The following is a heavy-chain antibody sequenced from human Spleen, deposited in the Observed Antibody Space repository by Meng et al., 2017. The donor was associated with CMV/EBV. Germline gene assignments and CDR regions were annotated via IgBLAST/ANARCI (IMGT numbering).Heavy chain of an antibody. J-gene: IGHJ4*02. D-gene: IGHD4-23*01. CDR3: ARVDPQANSLIDY. CDR2: INQDGGDK. Sequence: GGSLRLSCAASAFTFSDHWMSWVRQAPGTGLEWVANINQDGGDKYYVDSVKGRFTISRDNAKNSLYLQMNSLRVEDTAVYYCARVDPQANSLIDYWGQGTLVTVSS. CDR1: AFTFSDHW. V-gene: IGHV3-7*03.